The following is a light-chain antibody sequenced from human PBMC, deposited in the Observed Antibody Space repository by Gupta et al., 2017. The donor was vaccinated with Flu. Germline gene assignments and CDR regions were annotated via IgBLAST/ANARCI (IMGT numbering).Light chain of an antibody. CDR1: QGISTL. CDR3: QQLNSYPRT. J-gene: IGKJ3*01. V-gene: IGKV1-9*01. CDR2: AAS. Sequence: DIQLTQSPSFLSASVGDRVTITCRASQGISTLLTWYQQKPGKAPKLLIYAASTLHGGVPSRFSGSGSGTEFTLTISSLQPEDFATYYCQQLNSYPRTFGPGTKVDVK.